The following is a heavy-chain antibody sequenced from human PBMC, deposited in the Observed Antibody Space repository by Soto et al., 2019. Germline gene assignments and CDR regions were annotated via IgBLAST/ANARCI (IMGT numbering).Heavy chain of an antibody. J-gene: IGHJ5*01. CDR1: GGSFSGHS. Sequence: SETLSLTCAVYGGSFSGHSWTWIRQSPGKGLEWIGDINHSGRVNYSPSLKSRVTISLDTSKNQFSLTLSAVTAAYTAMYYCSTRVYDPHGYYRFDPWGQATLVTVSS. CDR3: STRVYDPHGYYRFDP. D-gene: IGHD3-3*01. CDR2: INHSGRV. V-gene: IGHV4-34*01.